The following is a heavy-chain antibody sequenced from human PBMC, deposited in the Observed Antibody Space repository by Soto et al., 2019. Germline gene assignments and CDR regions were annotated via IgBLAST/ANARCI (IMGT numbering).Heavy chain of an antibody. CDR2: MNPDSGHT. V-gene: IGHV1-8*01. CDR3: ARSLGGSNGNFDY. J-gene: IGHJ4*02. Sequence: QVQLVQSGAEVRTPGASVKVSCKASGYTFTSYDINWVRQATGQGPEWMGWMNPDSGHTGYVRKYQGRVXXTXNXXTSTAYMALSSLSSEDTAVYYCARSLGGSNGNFDYWGQGTLVTVSS. CDR1: GYTFTSYD. D-gene: IGHD3-10*01.